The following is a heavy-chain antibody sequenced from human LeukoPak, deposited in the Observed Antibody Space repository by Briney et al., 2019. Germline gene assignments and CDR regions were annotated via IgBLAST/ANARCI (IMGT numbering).Heavy chain of an antibody. CDR2: ISSSSSYI. V-gene: IGHV3-21*01. CDR1: GFTFSSYS. D-gene: IGHD3-9*01. CDR3: ARVRDEGELRYFDWLSFNYYYGMDV. Sequence: GGSLRLSCAASGFTFSSYSMNWVRQAPGKGLEWVSSISSSSSYIYYADSVKGRFTISRDNAKNSLYLQMNSLRAEDTAVYYCARVRDEGELRYFDWLSFNYYYGMDVWGQGTTVTVSS. J-gene: IGHJ6*02.